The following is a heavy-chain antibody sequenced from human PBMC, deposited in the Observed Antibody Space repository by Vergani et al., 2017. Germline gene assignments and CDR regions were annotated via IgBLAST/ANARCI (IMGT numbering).Heavy chain of an antibody. CDR3: ARNEGCSSTSCPYYYYYYYMDV. D-gene: IGHD2-2*01. J-gene: IGHJ6*03. CDR1: GYTFTGYY. V-gene: IGHV1-2*02. Sequence: QVQLVQSGAEVKKPGASVKVSCKASGYTFTGYYMHWVRQAPGQGLEWMGWINPNSGGTNYAQKFQGRVTMTRDTSISTAYMELSRLRSDDTAVYYCARNEGCSSTSCPYYYYYYYMDVWGKGTTVTVSS. CDR2: INPNSGGT.